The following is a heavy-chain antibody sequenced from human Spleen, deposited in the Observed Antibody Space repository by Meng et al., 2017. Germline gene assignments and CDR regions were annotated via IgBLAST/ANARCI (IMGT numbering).Heavy chain of an antibody. Sequence: ASVKVSCKASGYTFIGYYMHWVRQAPGQGLEWMGWINPNSGGTNYAQKFQGRVTMTRDTSISTAYMELSRLRSDDTAVYYCARDERGFIYGSGSYYDYWGQGTLVTVSS. D-gene: IGHD3-10*01. CDR2: INPNSGGT. CDR1: GYTFIGYY. J-gene: IGHJ4*02. V-gene: IGHV1-2*02. CDR3: ARDERGFIYGSGSYYDY.